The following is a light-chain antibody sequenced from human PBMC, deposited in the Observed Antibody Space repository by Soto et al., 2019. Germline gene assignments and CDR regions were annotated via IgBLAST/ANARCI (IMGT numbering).Light chain of an antibody. Sequence: EIVLTQSPATLSVSPGERATLSCRASQGISSLLAWYQQKPGQAPRLLIYAASTRAAGIPARFSGSGSGTDFTLTISSLQSEDFAVYYCQQYYDWPITLGQGTRLEIK. CDR3: QQYYDWPIT. CDR1: QGISSL. V-gene: IGKV3-15*01. CDR2: AAS. J-gene: IGKJ5*01.